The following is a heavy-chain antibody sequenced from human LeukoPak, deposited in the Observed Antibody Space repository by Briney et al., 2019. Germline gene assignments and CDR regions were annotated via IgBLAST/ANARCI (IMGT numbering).Heavy chain of an antibody. CDR2: ISYDGSNK. J-gene: IGHJ3*02. Sequence: QSGGSLRLSCAASGFTFSNSWMHWVRQAPGKGLEWVAVISYDGSNKYYADSVKGRFTISRDNSKNTLYLQMNSLRAEDTAVYYCARDSLHRYNWNYGTTTGGGAFDIWGQGTMVTVSS. CDR1: GFTFSNSW. D-gene: IGHD1-7*01. V-gene: IGHV3-30-3*01. CDR3: ARDSLHRYNWNYGTTTGGGAFDI.